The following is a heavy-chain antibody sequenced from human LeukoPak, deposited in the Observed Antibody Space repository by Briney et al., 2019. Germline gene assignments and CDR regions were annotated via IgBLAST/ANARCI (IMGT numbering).Heavy chain of an antibody. D-gene: IGHD3-10*01. CDR2: IYYSGST. V-gene: IGHV4-31*03. CDR1: GGSISSGGSY. Sequence: SQTLSLTCTVSGGSISSGGSYWSWIRQHPGKGLEWIGYIYYSGSTNYNPSLKSRVTISVDTSKNQFSLKLSSVTAADTAVYYCARARGGLASRGSGFSYWGQGTLVTVSS. J-gene: IGHJ4*02. CDR3: ARARGGLASRGSGFSY.